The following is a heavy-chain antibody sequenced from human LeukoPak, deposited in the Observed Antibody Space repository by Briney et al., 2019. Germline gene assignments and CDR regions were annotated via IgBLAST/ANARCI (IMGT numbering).Heavy chain of an antibody. V-gene: IGHV3-30*04. J-gene: IGHJ3*02. CDR1: GFTFSSYA. Sequence: GGSLRLSCAASGFTFSSYAMHWVRQAPGKGLEWVAVISYDGSNKYYADSVKGRFTISRDNAKNSLYLQMNSLRAEDTAVYYCARGSLDAFDIWGQGTMVTVSS. CDR2: ISYDGSNK. CDR3: ARGSLDAFDI. D-gene: IGHD2-15*01.